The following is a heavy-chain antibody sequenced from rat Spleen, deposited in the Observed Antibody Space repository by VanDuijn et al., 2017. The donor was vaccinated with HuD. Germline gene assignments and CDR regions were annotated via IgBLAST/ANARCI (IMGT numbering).Heavy chain of an antibody. J-gene: IGHJ3*01. CDR3: STYSDFGTSPFAY. CDR1: GFTFSSYD. Sequence: EVQLVESGGGLVQPGRAMKLSCTASGFTFSSYDMAWVRQAPTKGLEWVASISYDGSATYYRDSVKGRFTISRDNAKSTLYLQMAILRSEYTATYYCSTYSDFGTSPFAYWGHGTLGTVSS. D-gene: IGHD1-6*01. V-gene: IGHV5-20*01. CDR2: ISYDGSAT.